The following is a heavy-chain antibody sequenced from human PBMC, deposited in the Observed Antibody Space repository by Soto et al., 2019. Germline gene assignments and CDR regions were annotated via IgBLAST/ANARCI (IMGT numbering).Heavy chain of an antibody. D-gene: IGHD5-18*01. CDR3: AGERQPHAGMEV. CDR1: GDSVSSNSAD. Sequence: SQTLSLTCAISGDSVSSNSADCNWVRQSPSRGLEWLGRTYYRSKWYNDYAVSVKGRITVNPDTSKNQFSLHLSSVTPEDTAVYYCAGERQPHAGMEVWGQGITVTVSS. CDR2: TYYRSKWYN. J-gene: IGHJ6*02. V-gene: IGHV6-1*01.